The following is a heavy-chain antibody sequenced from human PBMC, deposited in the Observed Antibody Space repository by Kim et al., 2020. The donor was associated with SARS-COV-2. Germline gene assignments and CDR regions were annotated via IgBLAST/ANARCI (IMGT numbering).Heavy chain of an antibody. Sequence: ASVKVSCKASGYTFTSYGISWVRQAPGQGLEWMGWISAYNGNTNYAQKLQGRVTMTTDTSTSTAYMELRSLRSDDTAVYYCARDYSSSWYSWFDPWGQGTLVTVSS. CDR1: GYTFTSYG. CDR2: ISAYNGNT. J-gene: IGHJ5*02. CDR3: ARDYSSSWYSWFDP. V-gene: IGHV1-18*01. D-gene: IGHD6-13*01.